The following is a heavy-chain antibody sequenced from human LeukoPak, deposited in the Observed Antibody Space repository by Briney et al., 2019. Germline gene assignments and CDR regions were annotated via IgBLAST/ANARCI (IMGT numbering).Heavy chain of an antibody. V-gene: IGHV4-34*01. CDR3: ARGRVRAIFGVVIPNWFDP. J-gene: IGHJ5*02. CDR2: INHSGST. Sequence: SETPSLTCAVYGGSFSGYYWSWIRQPPGKGLEWIGEINHSGSTNYNPSLKSRVTISVDTSKNQFSLKLSSVTAAGTAVYYCARGRVRAIFGVVIPNWFDPWGQGTLVTVSS. CDR1: GGSFSGYY. D-gene: IGHD3-3*01.